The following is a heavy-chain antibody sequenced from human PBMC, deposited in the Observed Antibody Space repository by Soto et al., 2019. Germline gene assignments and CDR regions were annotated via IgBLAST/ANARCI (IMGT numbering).Heavy chain of an antibody. V-gene: IGHV3-23*01. Sequence: EMQLLESGGGLVQPGASLRLCCTASGFTFTNYAMSWARQAPGKGLEWVSTISGSGVRTYYADSVKGRFTVSRDNSKSTLDLQMNSLRAEDTAIYYCAKDHAREQFVRGENWFDSWGQGTLVTVSS. D-gene: IGHD6-6*01. CDR3: AKDHAREQFVRGENWFDS. CDR2: ISGSGVRT. CDR1: GFTFTNYA. J-gene: IGHJ5*01.